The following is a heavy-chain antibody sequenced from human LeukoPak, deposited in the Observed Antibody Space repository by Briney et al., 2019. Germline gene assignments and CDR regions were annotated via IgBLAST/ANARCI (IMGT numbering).Heavy chain of an antibody. CDR1: GDSISSYY. J-gene: IGHJ4*02. CDR2: IYYSGST. V-gene: IGHV4-59*01. D-gene: IGHD3-22*01. Sequence: SETLSLTCTVSGDSISSYYWNWIRQPPAKGLEWIGYIYYSGSTNYNPSLKSRVTISVDTSKNQFSLKLSSVTAADTAVYYCARARSSGYSFDYWGQGTLVTVSS. CDR3: ARARSSGYSFDY.